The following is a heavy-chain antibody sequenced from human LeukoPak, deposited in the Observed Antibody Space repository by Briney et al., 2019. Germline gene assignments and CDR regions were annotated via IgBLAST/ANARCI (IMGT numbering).Heavy chain of an antibody. CDR1: GYTFTSYG. CDR2: ISAYNGNT. V-gene: IGHV1-18*01. D-gene: IGHD3-3*01. Sequence: ASVKVSCKASGYTFTSYGISWVRQAPGQGLEWMGWISAYNGNTNYAQKLQGRVTMTTDTSTSTAYMELRSLRSDDTAVYYCARAIYYDFWSGFSYYFDYWGQGTLVTVSS. J-gene: IGHJ4*02. CDR3: ARAIYYDFWSGFSYYFDY.